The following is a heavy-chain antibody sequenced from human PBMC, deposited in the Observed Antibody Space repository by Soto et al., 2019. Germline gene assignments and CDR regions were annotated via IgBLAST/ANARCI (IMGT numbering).Heavy chain of an antibody. CDR2: INAGNGNT. CDR3: ARRFKSAGWLDP. J-gene: IGHJ5*02. Sequence: GASVKVSCKASGYTFTTYAIHWVRQAPGQGLEWMGWINAGNGNTEFSERFRGRVTITRDTSASTAHMELTGLTSEDTAVYYCARRFKSAGWLDPGGRGTRVTVSS. V-gene: IGHV1-3*01. D-gene: IGHD3-10*01. CDR1: GYTFTTYA.